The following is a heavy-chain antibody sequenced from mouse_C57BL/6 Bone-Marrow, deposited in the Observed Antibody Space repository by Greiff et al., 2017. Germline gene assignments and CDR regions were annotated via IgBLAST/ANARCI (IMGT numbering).Heavy chain of an antibody. D-gene: IGHD2-1*01. V-gene: IGHV1-81*01. CDR3: ARWGSIYYGNYYFDY. Sequence: QVQLQQSGAELARPGASVKLSCTASGYTFTSYGISWVKQRTGQGLEWIGEIYPRSGNTYYNEKFKGKATLTADKSSSTAYMELRSLTSEDSAVYFCARWGSIYYGNYYFDYWGQGTTLTVSS. CDR1: GYTFTSYG. J-gene: IGHJ2*01. CDR2: IYPRSGNT.